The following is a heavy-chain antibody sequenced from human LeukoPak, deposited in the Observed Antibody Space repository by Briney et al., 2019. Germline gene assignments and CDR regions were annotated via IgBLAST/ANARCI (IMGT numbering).Heavy chain of an antibody. V-gene: IGHV7-4-1*02. D-gene: IGHD2-15*01. J-gene: IGHJ4*02. CDR2: INTKTGNP. CDR1: GYTFSDHA. Sequence: GASVKVSCKASGYTFSDHAMNWVRQAPGQGLEWMGWINTKTGNPTYAQGFTGRFVFSLDTSASTAYLEISSLRAEDSAVYYCARGGWVRIAGSDYWGQGTLVTVSS. CDR3: ARGGWVRIAGSDY.